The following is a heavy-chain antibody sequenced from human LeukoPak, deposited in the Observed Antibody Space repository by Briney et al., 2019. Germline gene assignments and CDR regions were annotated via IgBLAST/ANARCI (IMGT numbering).Heavy chain of an antibody. CDR2: ISPSGDIK. CDR1: GFTFSRHG. CDR3: AKDNAWLQYND. V-gene: IGHV3-23*01. J-gene: IGHJ4*02. Sequence: GGSLRLSCVASGFTFSRHGMNWVRQAPGKGLEWVSGISPSGDIKYYVDSVKGRFTVSRDNSKNTLYLQINSLRDEDTAVYYCAKDNAWLQYNDWGQGTLVTVSS. D-gene: IGHD5-24*01.